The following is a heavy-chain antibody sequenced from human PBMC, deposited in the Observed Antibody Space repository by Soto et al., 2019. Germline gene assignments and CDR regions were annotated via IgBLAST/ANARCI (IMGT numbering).Heavy chain of an antibody. D-gene: IGHD6-13*01. CDR2: IVPIYRTA. CDR1: GGTFSSYR. CDR3: VRDSGAKLSSS. Sequence: QVQLVQSGAEVKKPGSSVKVSCKASGGTFSSYRINWVRQAHGQGLEWVGGIVPIYRTADYAQKFQGRVTITADESALTSYMELRSLKSQDTAVYYCVRDSGAKLSSSWGQGTLVTVSS. J-gene: IGHJ4*02. V-gene: IGHV1-69*01.